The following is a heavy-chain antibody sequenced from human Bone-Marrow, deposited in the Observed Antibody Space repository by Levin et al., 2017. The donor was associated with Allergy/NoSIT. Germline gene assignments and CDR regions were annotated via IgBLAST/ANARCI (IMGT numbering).Heavy chain of an antibody. V-gene: IGHV3-66*01. D-gene: IGHD5-12*01. CDR1: GFTISTNY. CDR3: ARDDVVATNH. J-gene: IGHJ4*02. CDR2: IHSGGRK. Sequence: GESLKISCAASGFTISTNYMSWVRQGPGKGLEWVSIIHSGGRKNYADSVKGRFTISRDNYNKTLYLQMNSLRGEDTAIYYCARDDVVATNHWGQGTLVIFSS.